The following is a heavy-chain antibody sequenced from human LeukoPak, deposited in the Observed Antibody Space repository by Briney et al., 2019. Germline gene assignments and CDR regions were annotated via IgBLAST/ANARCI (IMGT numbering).Heavy chain of an antibody. Sequence: ASVRVSCKASGFTFSGYGMHWVRQAPGQGLEWMGWINPNSGGTNYAQKFQGRVTMTRDTSISTAYMELSRLRSDDTAVYYCARVVVPAAMAWFDPWGQGTLVTVSS. V-gene: IGHV1-2*02. D-gene: IGHD2-2*01. CDR3: ARVVVPAAMAWFDP. J-gene: IGHJ5*02. CDR2: INPNSGGT. CDR1: GFTFSGYG.